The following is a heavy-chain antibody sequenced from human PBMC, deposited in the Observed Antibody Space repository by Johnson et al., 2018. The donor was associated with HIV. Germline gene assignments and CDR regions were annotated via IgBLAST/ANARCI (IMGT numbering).Heavy chain of an antibody. CDR2: ISWDGGST. CDR1: GFTFDDYT. V-gene: IGHV3-43*01. Sequence: LVESGGVVVQPGGSLRLSCAASGFTFDDYTMHWVRQAPGKGLEWVSLISWDGGSTYYADSVKGRFTFSRDNAKNSLYLQMNSLRAEDTAVYYCARYSSSSRDTFDIWGQGTMVTVSS. J-gene: IGHJ3*02. D-gene: IGHD6-13*01. CDR3: ARYSSSSRDTFDI.